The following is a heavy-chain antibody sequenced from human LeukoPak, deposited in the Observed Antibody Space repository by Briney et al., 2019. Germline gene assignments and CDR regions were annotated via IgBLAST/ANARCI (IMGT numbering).Heavy chain of an antibody. Sequence: SETLSLTCTVSGYSISSGYYWGWIRQPPGKGLEWIGSIYHSGSTYYNPSLKSRVTISVDTSKNQFSLKLSSVTAADTAVYYCARGAPAHYYFDYWGQGTLVTVSS. CDR3: ARGAPAHYYFDY. V-gene: IGHV4-38-2*02. CDR2: IYHSGST. J-gene: IGHJ4*02. D-gene: IGHD2-2*01. CDR1: GYSISSGYY.